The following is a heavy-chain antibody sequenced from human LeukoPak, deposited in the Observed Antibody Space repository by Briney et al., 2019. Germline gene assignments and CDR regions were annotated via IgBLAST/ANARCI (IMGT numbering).Heavy chain of an antibody. V-gene: IGHV3-7*01. J-gene: IGHJ4*02. CDR3: AREEGWRELLY. Sequence: PGGSLRLSCTVSGFTVSSNSMSWVRQAPGKGLEWVANIKQDGSEKYYVDSVKGRFTISRDNAKNSLYLQMNSLRAEDTAVYYCAREEGWRELLYWGQGTLVTVSS. CDR2: IKQDGSEK. D-gene: IGHD1-26*01. CDR1: GFTVSSNS.